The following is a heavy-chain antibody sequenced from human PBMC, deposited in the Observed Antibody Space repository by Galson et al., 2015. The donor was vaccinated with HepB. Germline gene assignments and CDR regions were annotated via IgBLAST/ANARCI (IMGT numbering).Heavy chain of an antibody. D-gene: IGHD3-3*01. J-gene: IGHJ6*02. CDR1: GYTFTSYD. CDR2: MNPNSGNT. V-gene: IGHV1-8*01. Sequence: SVKVSCKASGYTFTSYDINWVRQATGQGLEWMGWMNPNSGNTGYAQKFQGRVTMTRNTSISTAYMELSSLRSEDTAVYYCARQLRFLKPPDYYYGMDVWGQGTTVTVSS. CDR3: ARQLRFLKPPDYYYGMDV.